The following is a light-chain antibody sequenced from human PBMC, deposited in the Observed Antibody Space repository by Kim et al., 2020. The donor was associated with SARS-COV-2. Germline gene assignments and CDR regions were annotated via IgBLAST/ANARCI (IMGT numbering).Light chain of an antibody. CDR1: QSIGSY. Sequence: EIVLTQSPATLSLSPGERATLSCRASQSIGSYLAWYQQKPGQAPRLLIYDATNRATGIPARFSGSGSGTDFTLTISSLESEDFAVYYCQQRGDWPLTFGGGTKVEIK. CDR3: QQRGDWPLT. CDR2: DAT. V-gene: IGKV3-11*01. J-gene: IGKJ4*01.